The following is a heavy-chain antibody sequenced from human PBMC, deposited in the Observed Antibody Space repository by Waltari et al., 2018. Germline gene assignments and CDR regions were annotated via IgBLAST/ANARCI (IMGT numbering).Heavy chain of an antibody. Sequence: QVQLVQSGAEVKKPGSSVTVSCETSGGTFNSYAISWLRQAPGQGLEWMGRIIPIFGTANYAQKFQGRVTITADKSTSTAYMELSSLRSEDTAVYYCASSDGDQFDYWGQGTLVTVSS. J-gene: IGHJ4*02. D-gene: IGHD3-10*01. CDR2: IIPIFGTA. CDR1: GGTFNSYA. V-gene: IGHV1-69*08. CDR3: ASSDGDQFDY.